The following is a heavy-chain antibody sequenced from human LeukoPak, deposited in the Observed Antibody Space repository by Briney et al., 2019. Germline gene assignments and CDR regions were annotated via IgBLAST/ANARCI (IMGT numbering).Heavy chain of an antibody. Sequence: GASVKVSCKASGYTFTSYGISWVRQAPGQGLEWMGWISAYNGNTNYAQKLQGRVTMTTDTSTSTAYMELRSLRSDDTAVYYCATYGSGSFREKKYYFDYWGQGTLVTVSS. V-gene: IGHV1-18*01. D-gene: IGHD3-10*01. CDR2: ISAYNGNT. CDR1: GYTFTSYG. CDR3: ATYGSGSFREKKYYFDY. J-gene: IGHJ4*02.